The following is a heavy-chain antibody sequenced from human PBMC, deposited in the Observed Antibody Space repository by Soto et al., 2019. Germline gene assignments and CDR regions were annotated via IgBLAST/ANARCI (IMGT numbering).Heavy chain of an antibody. CDR3: AKAWAGDYLPGNWFDP. CDR2: ISGSGGST. J-gene: IGHJ5*02. Sequence: GGSLRLSCAASGFTFSSYAMNWVRQAPGKGLEWVSAISGSGGSTYYADSVKGRFTISRDNSKNTLYLQMNSLRAEDTAVYYCAKAWAGDYLPGNWFDPWGQGTLVTVSS. V-gene: IGHV3-23*01. D-gene: IGHD4-17*01. CDR1: GFTFSSYA.